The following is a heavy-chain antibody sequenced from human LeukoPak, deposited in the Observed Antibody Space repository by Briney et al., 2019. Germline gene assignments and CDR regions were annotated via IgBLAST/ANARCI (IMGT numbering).Heavy chain of an antibody. D-gene: IGHD6-13*01. CDR3: ARHRAAAGDYYGMDV. CDR2: FSGSGGST. CDR1: GFTFSSYA. J-gene: IGHJ6*02. V-gene: IGHV3-23*01. Sequence: GGSLRLSCAASGFTFSSYAMSWVRQAPGKGLEWVSAFSGSGGSTYYADSVKGRFTISRDNSKNTLYLQMNSLRAEDTAVYYCARHRAAAGDYYGMDVWGQGTTVTVSS.